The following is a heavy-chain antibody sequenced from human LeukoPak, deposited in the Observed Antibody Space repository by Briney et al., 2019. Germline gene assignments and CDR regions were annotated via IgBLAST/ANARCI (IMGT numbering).Heavy chain of an antibody. CDR2: IYTSGST. Sequence: SQTLSLTCTVSGGSISSGSHYWSWIRQPAGKGLEWIGRIYTSGSTNYNSSLKSRVTISVDTSKNQFSLKLSSVTAADTAVYYCARAGIGYGDSFDYWGQGTLVTVSS. CDR1: GGSISSGSHY. CDR3: ARAGIGYGDSFDY. D-gene: IGHD4-17*01. V-gene: IGHV4-61*02. J-gene: IGHJ4*02.